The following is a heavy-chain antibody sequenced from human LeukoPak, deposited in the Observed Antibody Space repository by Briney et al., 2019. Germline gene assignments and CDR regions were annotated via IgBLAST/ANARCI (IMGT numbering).Heavy chain of an antibody. CDR3: ARDMIPAAESGY. V-gene: IGHV3-74*01. D-gene: IGHD2-2*01. J-gene: IGHJ4*02. CDR1: GFTFSNYW. CDR2: IKSDGSST. Sequence: TGGSLRLSCAASGFTFSNYWMHWVRQAPGKGLVWVSYIKSDGSSTNYADSVKGRFTISRDNAKNSLYLQMNSLRAEDTAVYYCARDMIPAAESGYWGQGTLVTVSS.